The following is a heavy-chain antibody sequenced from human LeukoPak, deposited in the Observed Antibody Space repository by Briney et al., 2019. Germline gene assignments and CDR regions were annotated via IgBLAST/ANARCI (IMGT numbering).Heavy chain of an antibody. V-gene: IGHV1-69*06. CDR3: ARVADYGDSSDY. J-gene: IGHJ4*02. CDR1: GGTFSSYA. CDR2: IIPIFGTA. Sequence: ASVKVSCKASGGTFSSYAISWVRQAPGQGLEWMGGIIPIFGTANYAQKLQGRVTITADKSTSTAYMELSSLRSEDTAVYYCARVADYGDSSDYWGQGTLVTVSS. D-gene: IGHD4-17*01.